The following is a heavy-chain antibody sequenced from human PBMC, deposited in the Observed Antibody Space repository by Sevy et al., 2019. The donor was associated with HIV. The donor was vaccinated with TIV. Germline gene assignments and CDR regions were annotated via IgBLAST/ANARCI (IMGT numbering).Heavy chain of an antibody. Sequence: ASVKVSCKASGYTFTSYGISWVRQAPGQGLEWMGWISAYNGNTNYAQKLQGRVTMTTDTSTSTAYMELGSLRSDDTAVYYCARDLRIAAAGETYYYYYGMDVWGQGTTVTVSS. D-gene: IGHD6-13*01. CDR2: ISAYNGNT. J-gene: IGHJ6*02. V-gene: IGHV1-18*01. CDR1: GYTFTSYG. CDR3: ARDLRIAAAGETYYYYYGMDV.